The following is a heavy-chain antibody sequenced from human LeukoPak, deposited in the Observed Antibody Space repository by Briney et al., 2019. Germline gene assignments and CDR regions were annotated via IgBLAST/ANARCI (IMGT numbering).Heavy chain of an antibody. Sequence: GGSLRLSCTASGFTFGDYAMSWFRQAPGKGLEWVGFIRSKAYGGTTEYAASVKGRFTISRDDSKSIAYLQMNSLKTEDTAVYYCTRDRRYSNYRYYYYHYMDVWGKGTTVTVSS. V-gene: IGHV3-49*03. CDR3: TRDRRYSNYRYYYYHYMDV. J-gene: IGHJ6*03. CDR2: IRSKAYGGTT. D-gene: IGHD4-11*01. CDR1: GFTFGDYA.